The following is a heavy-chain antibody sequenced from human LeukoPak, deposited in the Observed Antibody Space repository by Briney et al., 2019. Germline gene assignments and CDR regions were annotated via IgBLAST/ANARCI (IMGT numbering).Heavy chain of an antibody. Sequence: GGSLRLSCAASGFTVRNTYMSWVRQAPGKGLEWVSVIYSGGSTYYADSVKGRFTISRDNSKNTLYLQMNSLRADDAAVYYCARHIAAAGTGLNSWGQGTLATVSS. V-gene: IGHV3-53*01. J-gene: IGHJ5*02. CDR1: GFTVRNTY. CDR3: ARHIAAAGTGLNS. CDR2: IYSGGST. D-gene: IGHD6-13*01.